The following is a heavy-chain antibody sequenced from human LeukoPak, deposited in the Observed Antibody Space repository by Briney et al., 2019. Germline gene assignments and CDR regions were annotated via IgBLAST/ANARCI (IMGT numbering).Heavy chain of an antibody. Sequence: PSETLSLTCTVSDSSITSTYYWAWFRQPPGKGVEWIATVFRLQTVRTFNNPSLGSRVTMSLDPSHNQFSLNLTSVTAADTALYFCARVLHAPYLIDSWGQGTLVTVSS. CDR1: DSSITSTYY. D-gene: IGHD2-8*01. CDR3: ARVLHAPYLIDS. J-gene: IGHJ4*02. CDR2: VFRLQTVRT. V-gene: IGHV4-38-2*02.